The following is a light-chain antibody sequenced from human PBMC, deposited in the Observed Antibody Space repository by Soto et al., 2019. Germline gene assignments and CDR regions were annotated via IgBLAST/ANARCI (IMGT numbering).Light chain of an antibody. Sequence: DIQRTQSPSSVSASVGDRVTITCRASQGISRGLAWYQQKQGKDPKHLIYAASSLQSGDASRFSGSGSGTDLTLTISSLQPEDFVTYYCQQANSFPFTFGQGTRLEIK. CDR1: QGISRG. V-gene: IGKV1D-12*01. CDR2: AAS. J-gene: IGKJ5*01. CDR3: QQANSFPFT.